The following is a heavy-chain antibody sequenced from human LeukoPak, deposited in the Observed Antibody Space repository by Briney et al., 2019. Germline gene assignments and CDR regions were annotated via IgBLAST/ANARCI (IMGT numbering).Heavy chain of an antibody. CDR3: ARDERFCNGDNHYPDLGY. Sequence: GASVKVSCKPSGYTFTCYYMFWVRQAPGQGLEWMGWINPNTGATKYAQNFQGRVTLTSDTSIRTTFMELSSLRSDDTAFYYCARDERFCNGDNHYPDLGYWGQGTLVTVSS. CDR2: INPNTGAT. J-gene: IGHJ4*02. CDR1: GYTFTCYY. D-gene: IGHD2-15*01. V-gene: IGHV1-2*02.